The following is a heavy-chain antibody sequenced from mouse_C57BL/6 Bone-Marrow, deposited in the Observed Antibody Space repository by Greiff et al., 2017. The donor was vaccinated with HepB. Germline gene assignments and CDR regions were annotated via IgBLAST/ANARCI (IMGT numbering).Heavy chain of an antibody. D-gene: IGHD2-4*01. CDR1: GFNIKDDY. J-gene: IGHJ4*01. CDR2: IDPENGDT. Sequence: EVKLMESGAELVRPGASVKLSCTASGFNIKDDYMHWVKQRPEQGLEWIGWIDPENGDTEYASKFQGKATITADTSSNTAYLQLSSLTSEDTAVYYCTTRYDYGGAMDYWGQGTAVTVSS. CDR3: TTRYDYGGAMDY. V-gene: IGHV14-4*01.